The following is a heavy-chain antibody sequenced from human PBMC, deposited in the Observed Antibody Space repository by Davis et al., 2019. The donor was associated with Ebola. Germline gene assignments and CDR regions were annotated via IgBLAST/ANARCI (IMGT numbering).Heavy chain of an antibody. Sequence: PGGSLRLSCAASGFTFSSYAMHWVRQAPGKGLEWVAVISYDGSNKYYANSVKGRFTISRDNSKNTLYLQMNSLRAEDTAVYYCARYGDRITMIVVARVYWGQGTLVTVSS. CDR2: ISYDGSNK. V-gene: IGHV3-30*04. J-gene: IGHJ4*02. D-gene: IGHD3-22*01. CDR1: GFTFSSYA. CDR3: ARYGDRITMIVVARVY.